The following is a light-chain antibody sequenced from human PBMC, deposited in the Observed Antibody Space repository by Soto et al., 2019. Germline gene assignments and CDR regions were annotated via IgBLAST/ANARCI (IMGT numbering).Light chain of an antibody. J-gene: IGLJ2*01. Sequence: QSVLTQPASVSGSPGQSITISCAGTSSDVGGYNYLSWYQQHPGKVPRLIISDVNKRPTGVSDRFSGSKSGNTASLTISGLQAEDEADYYCASFTRSVTVVFGGGTKLTVL. CDR2: DVN. CDR3: ASFTRSVTVV. CDR1: SSDVGGYNY. V-gene: IGLV2-14*03.